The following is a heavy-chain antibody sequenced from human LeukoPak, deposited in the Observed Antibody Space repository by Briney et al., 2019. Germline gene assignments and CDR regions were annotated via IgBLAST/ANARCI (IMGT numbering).Heavy chain of an antibody. CDR3: AKDALRGDGWYFFDH. V-gene: IGHV3-23*01. J-gene: IGHJ4*02. D-gene: IGHD6-19*01. Sequence: GGSLRLSCAASGFAFSKLAMGWVRQAPGKGLEWVSVISDSGDITYYADSVKGRFTISRDNSKHTLYLHMNSLRAEDTALYYCAKDALRGDGWYFFDHWGQGALVTVSS. CDR2: ISDSGDIT. CDR1: GFAFSKLA.